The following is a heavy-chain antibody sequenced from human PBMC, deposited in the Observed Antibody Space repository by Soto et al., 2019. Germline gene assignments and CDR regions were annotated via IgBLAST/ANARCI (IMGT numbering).Heavy chain of an antibody. J-gene: IGHJ6*02. CDR3: ARGKPTVTTAYYGMDV. CDR1: GYTFTSYG. CDR2: ISAYNGNT. Sequence: GASVKVSCKASGYTFTSYGISWVRQAPGQGLEWMGWISAYNGNTNYAQKLQGRVTMTTDTSTSTAYMELRSLRSDDTAVYYCARGKPTVTTAYYGMDVWGQGTTVTVSS. D-gene: IGHD4-4*01. V-gene: IGHV1-18*01.